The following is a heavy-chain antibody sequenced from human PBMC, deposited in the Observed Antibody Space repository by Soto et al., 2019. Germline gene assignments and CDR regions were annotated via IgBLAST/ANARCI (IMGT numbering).Heavy chain of an antibody. V-gene: IGHV2-5*02. J-gene: IGHJ5*02. Sequence: QITLKESGPTLVKPTQTLTLTCTFSGFSLTTSGVGVGWIRQPPGKALEWLALIYWDDDKRYRPSLKSRLTITKDTSKNQVVLTMTNIGPVDTATYYCARGYISSLYENNWFDPWGQGILVTVSS. CDR3: ARGYISSLYENNWFDP. D-gene: IGHD6-13*01. CDR1: GFSLTTSGVG. CDR2: IYWDDDK.